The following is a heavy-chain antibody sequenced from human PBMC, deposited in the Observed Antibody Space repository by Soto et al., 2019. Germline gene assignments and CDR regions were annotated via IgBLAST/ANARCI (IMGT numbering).Heavy chain of an antibody. D-gene: IGHD2-21*02. CDR3: ARSGVTGIVIPSHWFDP. Sequence: SETLSLTCTVSGDSIGGVGYWSWIRQFPGRGLEWIGCISSSGSTYYDPALNNRISLSLDTSQNQFSLKLLSVTAADTAIYYCARSGVTGIVIPSHWFDPWGQVTLATVSS. CDR1: GDSIGGVGY. CDR2: ISSSGST. J-gene: IGHJ5*02. V-gene: IGHV4-31*03.